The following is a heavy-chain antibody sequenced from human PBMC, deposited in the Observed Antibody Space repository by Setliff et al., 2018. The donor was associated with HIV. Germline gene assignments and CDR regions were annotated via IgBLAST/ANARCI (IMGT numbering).Heavy chain of an antibody. D-gene: IGHD6-6*01. J-gene: IGHJ5*02. V-gene: IGHV4-34*01. CDR1: GGSFSDYY. Sequence: SETLSLTCAAYGGSFSDYYWSWIRQPPGKGLEWIGEINHSGSTNYNPSLKSRVTISVDTSKNQFSLKLSSVTAADTAVYYCARGGRSLAAQTWFDPWGQGTLVTVSS. CDR2: INHSGST. CDR3: ARGGRSLAAQTWFDP.